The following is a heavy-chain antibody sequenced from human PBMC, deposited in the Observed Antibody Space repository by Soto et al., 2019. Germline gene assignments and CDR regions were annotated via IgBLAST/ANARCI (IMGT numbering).Heavy chain of an antibody. J-gene: IGHJ6*02. D-gene: IGHD2-2*01. Sequence: QVQLVQSGAEVQKPGSSVKVSCKASGGTFSSYAISWVRQAPGQGLEWMGGIIPIPGTANCAQKFQGRVTITADESTSTAYMELSSLRSEDTAVYYCARSQGSSTSLEIYYYYYYGMDVWGQGTTVTVSS. CDR2: IIPIPGTA. V-gene: IGHV1-69*01. CDR3: ARSQGSSTSLEIYYYYYYGMDV. CDR1: GGTFSSYA.